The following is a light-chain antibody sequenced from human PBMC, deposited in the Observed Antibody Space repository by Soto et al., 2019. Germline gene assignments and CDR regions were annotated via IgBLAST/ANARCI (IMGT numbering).Light chain of an antibody. J-gene: IGKJ2*01. V-gene: IGKV1-9*01. CDR1: QAIYRY. Sequence: DIPLTQSPFFLSASVGDRVTISCRASQAIYRYLAWYQQKPGKAPKLLIFGASKLQSGVPSRFSGSGSGTEFTLTISSLQPADFATYYCQQLNSHPLTFGQGTKLEIK. CDR3: QQLNSHPLT. CDR2: GAS.